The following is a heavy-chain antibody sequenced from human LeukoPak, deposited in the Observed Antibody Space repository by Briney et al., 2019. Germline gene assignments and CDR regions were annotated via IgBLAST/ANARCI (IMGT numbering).Heavy chain of an antibody. J-gene: IGHJ5*02. D-gene: IGHD1-1*01. V-gene: IGHV3-7*01. CDR2: ISPDGSAK. CDR3: ARDYNWGWGP. Sequence: GGSLRLSCAASGFTFSDYYMSWIRQAPGKGLEWMANISPDGSAKFYVDSVKGRFTISRDNAKSSLYLQLNSLRAEDTAVYYCARDYNWGWGPWGQGTLVTVSS. CDR1: GFTFSDYY.